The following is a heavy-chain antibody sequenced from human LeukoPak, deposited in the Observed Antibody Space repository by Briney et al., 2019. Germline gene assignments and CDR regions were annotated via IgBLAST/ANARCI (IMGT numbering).Heavy chain of an antibody. CDR3: ARARDYGDISFDS. J-gene: IGHJ4*02. CDR1: GDSVSSNSAA. Sequence: KPSQTLSLTCAISGDSVSSNSAAWNWIRQSPSRGLEWLGRTYYKSKWSTNYAVSVRSRISINPDTSKNQFSLQLNSVTPEDTAVYFCARARDYGDISFDSWGQGTLVTVSS. V-gene: IGHV6-1*01. D-gene: IGHD4-17*01. CDR2: TYYKSKWST.